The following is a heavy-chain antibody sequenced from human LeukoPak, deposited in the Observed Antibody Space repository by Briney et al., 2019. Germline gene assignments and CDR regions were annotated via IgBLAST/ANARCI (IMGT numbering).Heavy chain of an antibody. CDR2: VYSGGST. Sequence: SEILSLTCDVSGVSISSSRTYYWGWIRQPPGKGLEWIASVYSGGSTYFNPSLRSRVTISVDTSKNQFSLRLNSVTAADTAVYYCSAERAGTIVDYWGQGTLVTVSS. J-gene: IGHJ4*02. V-gene: IGHV4-39*01. CDR1: GVSISSSRTYY. D-gene: IGHD1-7*01. CDR3: SAERAGTIVDY.